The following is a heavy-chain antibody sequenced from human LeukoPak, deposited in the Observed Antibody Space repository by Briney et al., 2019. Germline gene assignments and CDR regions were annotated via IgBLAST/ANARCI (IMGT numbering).Heavy chain of an antibody. CDR3: AKGRQAPYSSIDY. D-gene: IGHD6-13*01. J-gene: IGHJ4*02. Sequence: GGSLRLSCAASGFTFSSYGMSWVRQAPGKGLEWVSAISGSGGSTYYADSVKGRFTISRDNSKNTLYLQMNSLRAEDTAVYYCAKGRQAPYSSIDYWGQGTLVTVSS. CDR1: GFTFSSYG. V-gene: IGHV3-23*01. CDR2: ISGSGGST.